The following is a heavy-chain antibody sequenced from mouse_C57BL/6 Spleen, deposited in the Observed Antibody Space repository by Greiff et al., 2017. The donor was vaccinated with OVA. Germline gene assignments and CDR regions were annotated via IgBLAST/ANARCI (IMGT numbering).Heavy chain of an antibody. CDR2: IDPENGDT. Sequence: VQLQQSGAELVRPGASVKLSCTASGFNIKDDYMHWVKQRPEQGLEWIGWIDPENGDTEYASKFQGKATITADTSSNTAYLQLSSLTSEDTAVYYGTTLYYGRGYFDYWGQGTTLTVSS. V-gene: IGHV14-4*01. D-gene: IGHD1-1*01. CDR3: TTLYYGRGYFDY. J-gene: IGHJ2*01. CDR1: GFNIKDDY.